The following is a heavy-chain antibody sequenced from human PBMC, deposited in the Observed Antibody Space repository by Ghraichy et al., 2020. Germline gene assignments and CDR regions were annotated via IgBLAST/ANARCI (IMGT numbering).Heavy chain of an antibody. CDR3: FLSSGWSYGDRSAFDI. J-gene: IGHJ3*02. V-gene: IGHV3-9*01. D-gene: IGHD6-19*01. Sequence: GGSLRLSCAASGFTFDDYAMHWVRQAPGKGLEWVSGISWNSGSIGYADSVKGRFTISRDNAKKSLYLQMNSLRPEDTALYYCFLSSGWSYGDRSAFDIWGQGTMVTVSS. CDR1: GFTFDDYA. CDR2: ISWNSGSI.